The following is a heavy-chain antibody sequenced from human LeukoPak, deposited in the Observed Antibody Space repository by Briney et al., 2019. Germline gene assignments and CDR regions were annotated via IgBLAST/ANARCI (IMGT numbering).Heavy chain of an antibody. Sequence: ASVKVSCKASGYTFTSYAMHWVRQAPGQRLEWTGWINAGNGNTKYSQKFQGRVTITRDTSASTAYMELSSLRSEDTAVYYCARRPIFGPRFDPWGQGTLVTVSS. D-gene: IGHD3-3*01. V-gene: IGHV1-3*01. CDR1: GYTFTSYA. CDR2: INAGNGNT. J-gene: IGHJ5*02. CDR3: ARRPIFGPRFDP.